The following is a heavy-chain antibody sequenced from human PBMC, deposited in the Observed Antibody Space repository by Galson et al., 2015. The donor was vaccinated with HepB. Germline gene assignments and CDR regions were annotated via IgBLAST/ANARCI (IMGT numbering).Heavy chain of an antibody. Sequence: SVKVSCKASGGTFSSYAISWVRQAPGQGLEWMGGIIPILGIANYAQKFQGRVTITADKSTSTAYMELSSLRSDDTAVYYCARHGSVDYDFWSGYWNYYYYYMDVWGKGTTVTVSS. CDR2: IIPILGIA. CDR3: ARHGSVDYDFWSGYWNYYYYYMDV. D-gene: IGHD3-3*01. CDR1: GGTFSSYA. J-gene: IGHJ6*03. V-gene: IGHV1-69*10.